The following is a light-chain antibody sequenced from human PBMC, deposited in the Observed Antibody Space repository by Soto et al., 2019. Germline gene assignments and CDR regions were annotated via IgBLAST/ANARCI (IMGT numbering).Light chain of an antibody. CDR3: CSYAGSSTSVV. V-gene: IGLV2-23*01. Sequence: QSALTQPASVSGSPGQSITISCTGTSSDVGSYNLFSWYQQHPGKAPKLMIYEGSKRPSGVSNRFSGSKSGNTASLTISGIQAEDEADYYCCSYAGSSTSVVFGGGTKLTVL. J-gene: IGLJ2*01. CDR2: EGS. CDR1: SSDVGSYNL.